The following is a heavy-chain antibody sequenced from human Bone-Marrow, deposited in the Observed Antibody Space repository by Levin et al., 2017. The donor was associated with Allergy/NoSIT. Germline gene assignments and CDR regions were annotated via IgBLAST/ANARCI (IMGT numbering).Heavy chain of an antibody. Sequence: GESLKISCAASGFTFSSYAMTWVRRTPGKRLGWVSSIFASGARTFYADSVKGRFTISRDNSKNTLFLQMSSLRVEDTAEYYCAKGSTIDWWFDLWGRGTLVTVSS. CDR3: AKGSTIDWWFDL. J-gene: IGHJ2*01. CDR2: IFASGART. V-gene: IGHV3-23*01. D-gene: IGHD3-3*01. CDR1: GFTFSSYA.